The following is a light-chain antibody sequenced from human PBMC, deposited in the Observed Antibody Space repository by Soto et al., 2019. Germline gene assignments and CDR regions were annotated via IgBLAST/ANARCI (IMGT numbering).Light chain of an antibody. CDR3: QQYGSSPWT. J-gene: IGKJ1*01. Sequence: EIVLTQSPGTLSLSPGERATLSCRASQSVSSSYLAWYQQKPGQAPRLLIYGASGRATGIPDRFRGSGSGKDFTLTISRLEPEDFAVYYCQQYGSSPWTFGQGTKVEIK. CDR1: QSVSSSY. V-gene: IGKV3-20*01. CDR2: GAS.